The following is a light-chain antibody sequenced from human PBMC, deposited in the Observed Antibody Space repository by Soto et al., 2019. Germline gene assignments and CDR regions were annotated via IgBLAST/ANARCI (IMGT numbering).Light chain of an antibody. CDR2: EVS. J-gene: IGLJ2*01. CDR1: SSDVGGYQY. CDR3: SSYTGDNTVL. V-gene: IGLV2-14*01. Sequence: SALTQPASVSGSPGQSITISCTGTSSDVGGYQYVSWCQQHPGKAPKLMIYEVSNRPSGVSNRFSGSKSANTASLTISGLQAEDEAEYYCSSYTGDNTVLFGGGTKLTVL.